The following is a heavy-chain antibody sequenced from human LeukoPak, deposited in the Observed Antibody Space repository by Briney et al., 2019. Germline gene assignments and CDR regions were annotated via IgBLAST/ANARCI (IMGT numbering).Heavy chain of an antibody. D-gene: IGHD2-15*01. Sequence: GGSLRLSCAASGFTFSSYEMNWVRQAPGKGLEWVSYISSSGTTTFYADSVKGRFTISRDNAKNSLYLQMNSLRAEDTAVYYCARDPGYCSGGSCYFASSWFDPWGQGTLVTVSS. V-gene: IGHV3-48*03. CDR3: ARDPGYCSGGSCYFASSWFDP. CDR2: ISSSGTTT. CDR1: GFTFSSYE. J-gene: IGHJ5*02.